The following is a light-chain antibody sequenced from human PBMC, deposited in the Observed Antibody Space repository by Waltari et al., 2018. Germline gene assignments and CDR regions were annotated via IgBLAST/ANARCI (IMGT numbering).Light chain of an antibody. CDR2: AAS. J-gene: IGKJ2*01. CDR1: QGISSY. CDR3: QHYYSYPHT. Sequence: AIRMTQSPSSLSASTGDRVTITCRASQGISSYLAWYQQKPGKAPKLLIYAASTLPSGVPSRFSGSGSGTDFTLTISCLQSEDFATYYCQHYYSYPHTFGQGTKLEIK. V-gene: IGKV1-8*01.